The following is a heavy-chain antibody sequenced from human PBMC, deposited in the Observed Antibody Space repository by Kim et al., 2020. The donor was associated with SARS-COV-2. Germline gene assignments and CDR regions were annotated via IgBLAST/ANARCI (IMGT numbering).Heavy chain of an antibody. CDR3: ARFSVSRIYYYYGMDV. CDR2: MNPNSGNT. V-gene: IGHV1-8*01. D-gene: IGHD3-10*01. CDR1: GYTFTSYD. Sequence: ASVKVSCKASGYTFTSYDINWVRQATGQGLEWMGWMNPNSGNTGYAQKFQGRVTMTRNTSISTAYMELSSLRSEDTAVYYCARFSVSRIYYYYGMDVWGQGTTVTVSS. J-gene: IGHJ6*02.